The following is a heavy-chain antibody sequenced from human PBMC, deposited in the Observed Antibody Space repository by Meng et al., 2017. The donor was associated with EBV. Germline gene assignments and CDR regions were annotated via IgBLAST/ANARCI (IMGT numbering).Heavy chain of an antibody. D-gene: IGHD6-19*01. CDR3: ARVGIAVAGTGDY. CDR1: GYTFTGYY. V-gene: IGHV1-2*06. J-gene: IGHJ4*02. CDR2: INPNSGGT. Sequence: GQRVQYGAEVKKPGASVRVSWKGSGYTFTGYYMHWVRQAPGQGLEWMGRINPNSGGTNYAQKFQGRVTMTRDTSISTAYMELSRLRSDDTAVYYCARVGIAVAGTGDYWGQGTLVTVSS.